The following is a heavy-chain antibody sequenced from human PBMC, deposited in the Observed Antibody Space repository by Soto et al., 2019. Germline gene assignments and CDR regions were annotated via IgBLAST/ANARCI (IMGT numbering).Heavy chain of an antibody. CDR3: VRRAITATTTGGAFDV. D-gene: IGHD1-20*01. V-gene: IGHV3-23*01. CDR1: GFTFSGFS. Sequence: EVQLLESGGGWVNPGGSLRLSCEAPGFTFSGFSMNGVPQAPGRGREWVSTVSPGGDFSHYTAPVKGRFTISRDNSRRTLHLQMDSLRAEDAAVYFCVRRAITATTTGGAFDVWGQGTVVTVSS. CDR2: VSPGGDFS. J-gene: IGHJ3*01.